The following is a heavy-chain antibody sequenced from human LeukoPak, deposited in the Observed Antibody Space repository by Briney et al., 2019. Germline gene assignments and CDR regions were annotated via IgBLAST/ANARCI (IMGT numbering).Heavy chain of an antibody. CDR1: GYTFTCSY. CDR2: HNPDTGGS. V-gene: IGHV1-2*02. D-gene: IGHD3-10*01. Sequence: ASVKVSCKTSGYTFTCSYIHWVRQAPGQGLEWMGWHNPDTGGSTHAQKFQGRVTMTRDTSTSTAYMELSGLTSDDTALYYCAKGKIWFGKIFDSWGQGTLVIVSS. CDR3: AKGKIWFGKIFDS. J-gene: IGHJ4*02.